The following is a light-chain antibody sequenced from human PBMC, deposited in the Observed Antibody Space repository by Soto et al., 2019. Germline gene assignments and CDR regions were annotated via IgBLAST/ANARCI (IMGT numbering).Light chain of an antibody. Sequence: EIMISQSPATLSVSPGEKATLSCRASQSVSSNLAWYQQKPGQAPRLLIYGASSRATGIPVRFSGSGSGTEFTLTISSLQSEDFAVYYCQQYNNWPLTFGQGTRLEIK. J-gene: IGKJ5*01. CDR3: QQYNNWPLT. CDR1: QSVSSN. CDR2: GAS. V-gene: IGKV3-15*01.